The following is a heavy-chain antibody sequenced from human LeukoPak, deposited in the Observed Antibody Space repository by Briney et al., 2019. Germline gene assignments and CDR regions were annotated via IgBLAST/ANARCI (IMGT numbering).Heavy chain of an antibody. Sequence: GGSLRLSCAASGFTFSSYAMTWVRQAPGKGLEWVSTISGGGGSTYYADSVRGRFTISRDNSKNTLYLQMNSLRAEDTAVYYCAKDRVYDSSGQIDHWGQGTLVTVSS. CDR2: ISGGGGST. CDR1: GFTFSSYA. J-gene: IGHJ4*02. CDR3: AKDRVYDSSGQIDH. D-gene: IGHD3-22*01. V-gene: IGHV3-23*01.